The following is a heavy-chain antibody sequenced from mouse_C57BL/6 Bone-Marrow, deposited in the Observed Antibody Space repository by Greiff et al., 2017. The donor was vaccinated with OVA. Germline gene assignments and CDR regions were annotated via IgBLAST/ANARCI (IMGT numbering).Heavy chain of an antibody. CDR2: INPGSGGT. D-gene: IGHD1-1*01. CDR3: ARDFYYYGSSGAWFAY. CDR1: GYAFTNYL. Sequence: VQLQQSGAELVRPGTSVKVSCKASGYAFTNYLIEWVKQRPGQGLEWIGVINPGSGGTIYNEKFKGKATLTADKSSSTAYMQLSSLTSEDSAVYFCARDFYYYGSSGAWFAYWGQGTLVTVSA. V-gene: IGHV1-54*01. J-gene: IGHJ3*01.